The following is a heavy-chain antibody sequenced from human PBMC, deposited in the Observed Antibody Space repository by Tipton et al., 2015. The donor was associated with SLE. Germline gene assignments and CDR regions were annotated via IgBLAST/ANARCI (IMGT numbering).Heavy chain of an antibody. CDR1: GGSFSGYY. CDR2: INHSGST. Sequence: TLSLTCAVYGGSFSGYYWSWICQPPGKGLEWIGEINHSGSTNYNPSLKSRVTISVDTSKNQFSLKLSSVTAADTAVYYCAREVISQPFDLWGQGTLVTVSS. D-gene: IGHD2-21*01. CDR3: AREVISQPFDL. V-gene: IGHV4-34*01. J-gene: IGHJ5*02.